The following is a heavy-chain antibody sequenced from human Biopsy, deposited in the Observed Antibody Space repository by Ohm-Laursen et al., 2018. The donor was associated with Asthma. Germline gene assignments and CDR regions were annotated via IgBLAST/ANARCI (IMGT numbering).Heavy chain of an antibody. V-gene: IGHV3-30*18. Sequence: SLRLSFAASGFTFSNYGMHWVRQAPGEGLDWVAVISFDGSNKNYTDSVKGRFTISRDNSRNTLHLQMNSLRAEDTAVYYCAKDVFPGWELRRGPDYWGQGTLVTVSS. CDR2: ISFDGSNK. D-gene: IGHD1-26*01. CDR3: AKDVFPGWELRRGPDY. J-gene: IGHJ4*02. CDR1: GFTFSNYG.